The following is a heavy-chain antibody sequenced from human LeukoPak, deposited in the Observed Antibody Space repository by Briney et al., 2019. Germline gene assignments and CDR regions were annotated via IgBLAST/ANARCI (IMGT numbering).Heavy chain of an antibody. CDR3: TTDNGQWELLPAEYFQH. D-gene: IGHD1-26*01. J-gene: IGHJ1*01. V-gene: IGHV3-15*01. CDR1: GFTFSNAW. CDR2: INSKTDGGTT. Sequence: GGSLRLSCAASGFTFSNAWMSWVRQAPGKGLEWVGRINSKTDGGTTDYAAPVKGRFTISRDDSKNTLYLQMNSLKTEDTAVYYCTTDNGQWELLPAEYFQHWGQGTLVTVSS.